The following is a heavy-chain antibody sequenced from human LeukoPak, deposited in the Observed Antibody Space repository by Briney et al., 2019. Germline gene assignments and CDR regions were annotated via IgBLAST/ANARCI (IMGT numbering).Heavy chain of an antibody. CDR3: ARGQGLNYYDSSGYYTDAFDI. Sequence: SETLSLTCTVSGGSISSSSYYWGWIRQPPGKGLEWIGSIYYSGSTYYNPSLKSRVTISVDTSKNQFSLKLSSVTAADTAVYYCARGQGLNYYDSSGYYTDAFDIWGQGTMVTVSS. J-gene: IGHJ3*02. D-gene: IGHD3-22*01. CDR1: GGSISSSSYY. V-gene: IGHV4-39*07. CDR2: IYYSGST.